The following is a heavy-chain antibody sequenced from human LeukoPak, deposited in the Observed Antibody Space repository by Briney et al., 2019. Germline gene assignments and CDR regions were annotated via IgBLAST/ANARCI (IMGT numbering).Heavy chain of an antibody. CDR2: ISAYNGNT. CDR1: GYTFSSYG. J-gene: IGHJ4*02. Sequence: GASVKVSCKGSGYTFSSYGISWVRQAPGQGLEWMGWISAYNGNTNYAQRLQGRVTMTTDTSTSTAYMELRSLRSDDTAVYYCARPGSGSYYNTFDYWGQGTLVTVSS. D-gene: IGHD3-10*01. V-gene: IGHV1-18*01. CDR3: ARPGSGSYYNTFDY.